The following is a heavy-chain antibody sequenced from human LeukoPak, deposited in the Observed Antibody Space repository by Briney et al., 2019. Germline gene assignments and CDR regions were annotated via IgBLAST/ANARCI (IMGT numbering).Heavy chain of an antibody. J-gene: IGHJ4*02. V-gene: IGHV4-39*01. CDR3: ARALLLGWLVRSSGRYYFDY. CDR2: IYYSGST. D-gene: IGHD6-19*01. Sequence: SETLSLTCTVSGGSISSSSYYWGWIRQPPGKGLEWIGSIYYSGSTYYNPSLKSRVTISVDTSKNQFSLKLSSVTAADTAVDYCARALLLGWLVRSSGRYYFDYWGQGTLVTVSS. CDR1: GGSISSSSYY.